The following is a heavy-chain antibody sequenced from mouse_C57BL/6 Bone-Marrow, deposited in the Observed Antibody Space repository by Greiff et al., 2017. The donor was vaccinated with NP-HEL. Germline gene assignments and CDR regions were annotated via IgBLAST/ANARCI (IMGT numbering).Heavy chain of an antibody. D-gene: IGHD1-1*01. V-gene: IGHV1-82*01. CDR3: ARGVTTVVATDFDY. CDR1: GYAFSSSW. J-gene: IGHJ2*01. Sequence: VQLQQSGPELVKPGASVKISCKASGYAFSSSWMNWVKQRPGKGLEWIGRIYPGDGDTNYNGKFKGKATLTADKSSSTAYMQLSSLTSEDFAVYFCARGVTTVVATDFDYWGQGTTLTVSS. CDR2: IYPGDGDT.